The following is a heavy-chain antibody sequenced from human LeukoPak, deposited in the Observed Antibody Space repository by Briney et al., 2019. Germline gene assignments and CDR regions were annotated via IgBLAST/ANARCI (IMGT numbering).Heavy chain of an antibody. D-gene: IGHD6-19*01. Sequence: GGSLRLSCAASGFTFSSYGMHWVRQAPGKGLEWVAVISYDGSNKYYADSVKGRFTISRDNSKNTLYLQMNSLRAEDTAVYYCASGYSSGWYYQDYWGQGTLVTVSS. CDR2: ISYDGSNK. J-gene: IGHJ4*02. CDR3: ASGYSSGWYYQDY. CDR1: GFTFSSYG. V-gene: IGHV3-30*03.